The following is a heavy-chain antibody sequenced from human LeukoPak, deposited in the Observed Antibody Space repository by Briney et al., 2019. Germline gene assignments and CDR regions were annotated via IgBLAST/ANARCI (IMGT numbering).Heavy chain of an antibody. Sequence: PGGSLRLSCVASGFTFKDYYMNWVRQVPGKGLEWISSISGKSDKTFYADSVKGRFTISRDNPKNSLYLQMNSLRAEDTAVYYCATPLDYFDGSGYHQGGDWGQGTLVTVSS. CDR2: ISGKSDKT. CDR3: ATPLDYFDGSGYHQGGD. CDR1: GFTFKDYY. V-gene: IGHV3-20*04. J-gene: IGHJ4*02. D-gene: IGHD3-22*01.